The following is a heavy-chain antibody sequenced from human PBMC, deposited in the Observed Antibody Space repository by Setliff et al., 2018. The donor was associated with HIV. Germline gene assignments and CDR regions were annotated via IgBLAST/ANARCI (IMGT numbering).Heavy chain of an antibody. CDR1: GGSISSGGYY. CDR3: ARKDYSTSWSRSYFDY. J-gene: IGHJ4*02. Sequence: PSETLSLTCTVSGGSISSGGYYWSWIRQHPGKGLEWIGYIYYSGSTYYNPSLKSRVTISVDTSKSQFSLKLSSVTAADTTVYYCARKDYSTSWSRSYFDYWGQGTLVTVSS. CDR2: IYYSGST. D-gene: IGHD6-13*01. V-gene: IGHV4-31*03.